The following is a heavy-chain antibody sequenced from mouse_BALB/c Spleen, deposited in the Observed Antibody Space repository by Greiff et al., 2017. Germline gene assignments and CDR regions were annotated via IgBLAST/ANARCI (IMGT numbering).Heavy chain of an antibody. Sequence: VQLQQSGPGLVKPSQSLSLTCSVTGYSITSGYYWNWIRQFPGNKLEWMGYISYDGSNNYNPSLKNRISITRDTSKNQFFLKLNSVTTEDTATYYCARGLRPWYAMDYWGQGTSVTVSS. V-gene: IGHV3-6*02. CDR3: ARGLRPWYAMDY. CDR1: GYSITSGYY. CDR2: ISYDGSN. J-gene: IGHJ4*01.